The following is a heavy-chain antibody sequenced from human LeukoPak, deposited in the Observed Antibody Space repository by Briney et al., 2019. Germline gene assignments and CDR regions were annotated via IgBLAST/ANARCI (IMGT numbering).Heavy chain of an antibody. J-gene: IGHJ3*02. CDR2: IYYSGST. CDR1: GGSISSGDYY. D-gene: IGHD2-2*01. Sequence: SETLSLTCTVSGGSISSGDYYWSWIRQPPGKGLEWIGYIYYSGSTYYNPSLKSRVTISVDTSKNQFSLKLSSVTAADTAVYYCASLIVVVPAAIPRDAFDIWGQGTMVTVSP. CDR3: ASLIVVVPAAIPRDAFDI. V-gene: IGHV4-30-4*08.